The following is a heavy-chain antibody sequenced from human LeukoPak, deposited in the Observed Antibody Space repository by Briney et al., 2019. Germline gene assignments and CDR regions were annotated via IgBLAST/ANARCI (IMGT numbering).Heavy chain of an antibody. D-gene: IGHD3-3*01. CDR3: ARAFSGFWEFDF. CDR1: GASFSSYS. J-gene: IGHJ4*02. V-gene: IGHV4-34*01. CDR2: INFTGNTETGTP. Sequence: TSETLSLPCAVSGASFSSYSWNWIRQLPGAGLEWIAEINFTGNTETGTPSYSPSLKSRVTISAATSTNQLSLHLRSATVADTGVYFCARAFSGFWEFDFWGQGTLVTVSS.